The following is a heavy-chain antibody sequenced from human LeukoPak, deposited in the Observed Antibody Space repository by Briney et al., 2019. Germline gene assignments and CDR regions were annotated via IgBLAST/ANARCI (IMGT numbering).Heavy chain of an antibody. J-gene: IGHJ5*02. Sequence: PSETLSLTCTVYGGSLSSSSYYWRWIRQPPGKGLEWIGNIYYSGSTYHNPSLKSRVTISVDTSKNQFSLKLSSVTAADTAVYYCARHYYGSGTYTTWFDPWGQGTLVTVSS. CDR1: GGSLSSSSYY. V-gene: IGHV4-39*01. D-gene: IGHD3-10*01. CDR3: ARHYYGSGTYTTWFDP. CDR2: IYYSGST.